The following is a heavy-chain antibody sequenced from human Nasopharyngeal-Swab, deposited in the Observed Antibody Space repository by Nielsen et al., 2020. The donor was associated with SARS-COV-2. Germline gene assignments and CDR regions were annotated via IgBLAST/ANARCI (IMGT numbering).Heavy chain of an antibody. D-gene: IGHD6-19*01. V-gene: IGHV1-69*13. CDR2: IIPIFGTA. CDR1: GCTFSSYA. J-gene: IGHJ4*02. Sequence: SVKVSCKASGCTFSSYAISWVRQAPGQGLEWMGGIIPIFGTANYAQKFQGRVTITADESTSTAYMELSSLRSEDTAVYYCARPAVAGTGFDYWGQGTLVTVSS. CDR3: ARPAVAGTGFDY.